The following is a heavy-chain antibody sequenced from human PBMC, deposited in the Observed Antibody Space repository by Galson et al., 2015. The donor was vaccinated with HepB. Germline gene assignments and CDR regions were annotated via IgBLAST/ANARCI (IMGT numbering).Heavy chain of an antibody. J-gene: IGHJ4*02. D-gene: IGHD2-2*01. CDR1: GFTFSSYG. Sequence: SLRLSCAASGFTFSSYGMHLLRQAPDKGLGWVAVISYDGSNKYYADTVKVRFTISRDNSKNTLDLKMNSLRAEDTAVYYCAKDQPPFVVVVPAAFTYFDYWGQGTLVTVSS. CDR3: AKDQPPFVVVVPAAFTYFDY. V-gene: IGHV3-30*18. CDR2: ISYDGSNK.